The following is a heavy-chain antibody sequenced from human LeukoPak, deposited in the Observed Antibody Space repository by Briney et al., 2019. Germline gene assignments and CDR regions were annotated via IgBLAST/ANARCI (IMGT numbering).Heavy chain of an antibody. Sequence: GGSLRLSCRTSGFTFGDYAMSWVRQTPGKGLECVASINGRIIEYSASVKGRFSISRGDSRSTAYLQMNTLKIEDTAVYYCTRWRGTSMLYDWSQGTPFTVSS. V-gene: IGHV3-49*04. J-gene: IGHJ4*02. CDR3: TRWRGTSMLYD. CDR2: INGRII. CDR1: GFTFGDYA. D-gene: IGHD2-8*01.